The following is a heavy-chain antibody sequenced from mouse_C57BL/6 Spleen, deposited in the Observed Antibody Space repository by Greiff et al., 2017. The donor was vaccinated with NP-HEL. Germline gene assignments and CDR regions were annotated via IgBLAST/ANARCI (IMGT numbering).Heavy chain of an antibody. CDR3: AKSPYGYDGDYAMDY. D-gene: IGHD2-2*01. V-gene: IGHV2-4*01. J-gene: IGHJ4*01. CDR1: GFSLTSYG. Sequence: QVQLKESGPGLVQPSQSLSITCTVSGFSLTSYGVHWVRQPPGKGLEWLGVIWSGGSTDYNAAFISRLSISKDNSKSQVFFKMNSLQADDTAIYYCAKSPYGYDGDYAMDYWGQGTSVTVSS. CDR2: IWSGGST.